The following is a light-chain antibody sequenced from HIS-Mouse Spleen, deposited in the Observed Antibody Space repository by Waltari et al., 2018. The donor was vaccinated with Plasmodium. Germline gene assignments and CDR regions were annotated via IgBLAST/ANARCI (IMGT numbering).Light chain of an antibody. V-gene: IGLV2-23*01. CDR2: EGS. J-gene: IGLJ2*01. CDR1: SSDVGSYNL. Sequence: QSALTQPASVSGSPGTSITISCTGTSSDVGSYNLVAWYQQHPGKAPKLMIYEGSKRPSGVSNRFSGSKSGNTASLTISGLQAEDEADYYCCSYAGSSTHVVFGGGTKLTVL. CDR3: CSYAGSSTHVV.